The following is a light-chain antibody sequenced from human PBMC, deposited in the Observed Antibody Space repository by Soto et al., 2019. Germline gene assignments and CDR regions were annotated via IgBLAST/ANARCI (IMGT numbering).Light chain of an antibody. CDR3: CSYAEGGTLV. Sequence: QSVLTQPASVSGSPGQSITISCTGTSSDIGTYNLVSWYQQHPGKAPKLMIYEGNKRPSGVSNRFSGSRSGTMASLTISGLQAEDEADYYCCSYAEGGTLVFGGGTKVTVL. J-gene: IGLJ3*02. V-gene: IGLV2-23*01. CDR1: SSDIGTYNL. CDR2: EGN.